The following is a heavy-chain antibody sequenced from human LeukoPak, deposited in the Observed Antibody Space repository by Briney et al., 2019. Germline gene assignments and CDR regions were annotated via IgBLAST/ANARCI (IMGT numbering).Heavy chain of an antibody. CDR3: ANGYYYGSGSYSKGDY. J-gene: IGHJ4*02. Sequence: NQDESKKYYVDSVKGRFTISRDNAKNSLYLQMSSLRAEDTAVYYCANGYYYGSGSYSKGDYWGQGTLVTVSS. D-gene: IGHD3-10*01. CDR2: NQDESKK. V-gene: IGHV3-7*01.